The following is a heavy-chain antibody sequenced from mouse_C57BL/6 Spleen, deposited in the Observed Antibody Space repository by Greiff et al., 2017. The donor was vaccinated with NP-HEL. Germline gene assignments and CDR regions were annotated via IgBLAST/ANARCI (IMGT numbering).Heavy chain of an antibody. Sequence: VQLQQPGAELVKPGASVQLSCKASGYTFTSYWMHWVKQRPGQGLEWIGMIHPNSGSTNYNEKFKSKATLTVDKSSSTAYMQLSSLTSEDSAVYYCARSLYSNYWYFDVWGTGTTVTVSS. CDR2: IHPNSGST. CDR1: GYTFTSYW. J-gene: IGHJ1*03. V-gene: IGHV1-64*01. CDR3: ARSLYSNYWYFDV. D-gene: IGHD2-5*01.